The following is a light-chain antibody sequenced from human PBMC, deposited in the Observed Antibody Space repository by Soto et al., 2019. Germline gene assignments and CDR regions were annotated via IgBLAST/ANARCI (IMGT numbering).Light chain of an antibody. J-gene: IGLJ1*01. Sequence: QSALTKPASGSGSPGQSLTISCTRASSDVGGYNYVSWYQQHPGKAPKVMIYDVTNRPSGVSSRFSGSKSGNTASLTISGLQAEEEADYYCSSYTSSSARKYVFGTGTKVTVL. CDR1: SSDVGGYNY. CDR3: SSYTSSSARKYV. V-gene: IGLV2-14*03. CDR2: DVT.